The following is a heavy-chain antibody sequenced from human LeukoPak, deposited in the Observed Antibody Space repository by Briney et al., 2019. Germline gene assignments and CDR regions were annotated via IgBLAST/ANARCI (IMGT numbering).Heavy chain of an antibody. CDR1: GGSISSSSSY. D-gene: IGHD4-23*01. Sequence: PSETLSLTCTVSGGSISSSSSYWGWIRQPPGKGLEWIGTIYYSGSTYYNASLKSRVTTSADTSKNQFSLKLSSVTAADTAVYYCARTTVATQFDYWGQGPLVTVSS. J-gene: IGHJ4*02. CDR2: IYYSGST. V-gene: IGHV4-39*01. CDR3: ARTTVATQFDY.